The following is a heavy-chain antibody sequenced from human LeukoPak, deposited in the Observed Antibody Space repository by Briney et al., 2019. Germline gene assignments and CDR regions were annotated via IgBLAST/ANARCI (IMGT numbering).Heavy chain of an antibody. V-gene: IGHV4-59*08. CDR1: APSVGSNY. CDR3: ARLHVHCGGDCYTRWFDR. D-gene: IGHD2-21*02. Sequence: PSQSLSPTCTLAAPSVGSNYSRCIRHPPGDGLGWVASIYYSGITKYNPSLKPRVKISLDRSKNQFSLKLSSVTAADTAVYYCARLHVHCGGDCYTRWFDRWGQGRMVTVSS. J-gene: IGHJ3*01. CDR2: IYYSGIT.